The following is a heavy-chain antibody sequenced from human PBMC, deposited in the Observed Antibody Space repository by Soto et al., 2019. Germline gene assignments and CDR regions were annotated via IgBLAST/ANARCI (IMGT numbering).Heavy chain of an antibody. CDR2: ITKSSRTI. D-gene: IGHD5-18*01. V-gene: IGHV3-48*01. CDR3: TRDHGYGYGMDV. Sequence: EVQLVESGGGLVQPGVSLRLSCAASGFTFSTYSMNWVRQAPGKGLEWISYITKSSRTIYYADSVKGRFTISRDNAKTSLYLQMVSLRAEDTALYYCTRDHGYGYGMDVWGQGTTVTVSS. CDR1: GFTFSTYS. J-gene: IGHJ6*02.